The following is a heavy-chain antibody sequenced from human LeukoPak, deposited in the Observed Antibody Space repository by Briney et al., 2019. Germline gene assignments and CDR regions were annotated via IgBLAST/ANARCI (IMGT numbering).Heavy chain of an antibody. D-gene: IGHD6-13*01. CDR3: AKAPSSSWFYNWFDP. CDR2: ISGSGGST. CDR1: GFTFSSYA. Sequence: GGSLRLSCAASGFTFSSYAMSWVRQAPGKGLEWVSAISGSGGSTYYADSVKGRFTISRDNSKNTLYLQMNSLRAEDTAIYYCAKAPSSSWFYNWFDPWGQGTLVTVSS. V-gene: IGHV3-23*01. J-gene: IGHJ5*02.